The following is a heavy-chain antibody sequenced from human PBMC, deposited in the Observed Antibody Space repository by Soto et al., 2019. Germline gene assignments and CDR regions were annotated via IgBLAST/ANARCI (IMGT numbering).Heavy chain of an antibody. Sequence: SETLSLTCNVSGGSISSYYWSWIRQPPGKGLEWIGYIYHSGSTNYNPSLKSRVTISVGTSKNQFSLKLTSVTAADTAVYYCARVGYYDSSGYYYFDYWGQGTLVTVSS. J-gene: IGHJ4*02. CDR2: IYHSGST. CDR3: ARVGYYDSSGYYYFDY. V-gene: IGHV4-59*01. D-gene: IGHD3-22*01. CDR1: GGSISSYY.